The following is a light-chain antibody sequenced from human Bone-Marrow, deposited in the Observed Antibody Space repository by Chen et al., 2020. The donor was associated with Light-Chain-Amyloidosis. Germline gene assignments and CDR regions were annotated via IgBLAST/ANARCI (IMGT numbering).Light chain of an antibody. CDR2: RDT. CDR3: QSADSSGTYEVI. V-gene: IGLV3-25*03. J-gene: IGLJ2*01. Sequence: SYELTHPPSLSVSPGQTARITCSGDDLPTKYAYWYKQKPGQAPVLVIHRDTERPSGISERFSGSSSGTTATLTISGVQAEDEAEYHCQSADSSGTYEVIFGGGTKLTVL. CDR1: DLPTKY.